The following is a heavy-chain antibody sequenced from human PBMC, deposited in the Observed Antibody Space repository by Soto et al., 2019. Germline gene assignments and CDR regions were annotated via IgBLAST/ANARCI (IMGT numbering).Heavy chain of an antibody. V-gene: IGHV3-30-3*01. Sequence: GGSLRLSCAASGFTLSSYSIHWFRQAPGKGLDWVAVISYDGNTQFYGDSVKGRFIVSRDNSRNTLYLQLNNLQAEDTAVYYCAKVSRPSRISTPDFDYWGQGTLVTVSS. CDR2: ISYDGNTQ. J-gene: IGHJ4*02. CDR3: AKVSRPSRISTPDFDY. CDR1: GFTLSSYS.